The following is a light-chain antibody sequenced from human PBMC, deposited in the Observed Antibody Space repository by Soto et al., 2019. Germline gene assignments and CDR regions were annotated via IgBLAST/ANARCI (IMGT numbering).Light chain of an antibody. CDR2: SAS. J-gene: IGKJ5*01. CDR3: QKFNTAQLT. V-gene: IGKV1-27*01. Sequence: DIQMTQSPSSLSASVGDRVTITCRASQDISVYLAWYQQKPGKVPKLLIYSASTLQSGVPCRFSGSGSGTDFTLTISSLQPEDVATYYCQKFNTAQLTFGQGTRLEI. CDR1: QDISVY.